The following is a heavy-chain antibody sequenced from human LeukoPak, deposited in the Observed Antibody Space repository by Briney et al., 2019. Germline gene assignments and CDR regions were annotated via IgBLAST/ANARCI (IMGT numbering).Heavy chain of an antibody. V-gene: IGHV1-8*01. Sequence: ASVQVSCKDSVYTFTSYDINWVRQATGRGREWMGWMNPNSGNTGYAQKLQGRVTMTRNTSISTAYMELSSLRSDDTAVYYCAGGLHCSRTSGSGGSWFDHWGQGTMVTVSS. D-gene: IGHD2-2*01. CDR3: AGGLHCSRTSGSGGSWFDH. CDR1: VYTFTSYD. J-gene: IGHJ5*02. CDR2: MNPNSGNT.